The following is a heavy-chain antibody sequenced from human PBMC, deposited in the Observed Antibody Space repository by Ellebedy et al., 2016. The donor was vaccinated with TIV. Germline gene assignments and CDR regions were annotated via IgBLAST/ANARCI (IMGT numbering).Heavy chain of an antibody. J-gene: IGHJ5*02. Sequence: GGSLRLXCAASGFTFSSYSMNWVRQAPGKGLEWVSSISSSSSYIYYADSVKGRFTISRDNAKNSLYLQMNSLRAEDTAVYYCAREGYQLRPPFVYNWFDPWGQGTLVTVSS. D-gene: IGHD2-2*01. V-gene: IGHV3-21*01. CDR2: ISSSSSYI. CDR1: GFTFSSYS. CDR3: AREGYQLRPPFVYNWFDP.